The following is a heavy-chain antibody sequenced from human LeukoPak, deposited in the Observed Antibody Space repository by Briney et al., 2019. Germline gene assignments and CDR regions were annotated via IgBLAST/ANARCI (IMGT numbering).Heavy chain of an antibody. Sequence: SETLSLTCTVSGGSMSSYYWSWIRQPPGKGLEWIGYIYYSGSTNYNPSLKSRVTISVDTSKNQFSLKLSSVTAADTAVYYCARSPRYYYGSGSYYFDYWGQGTLVTVSS. J-gene: IGHJ4*02. CDR1: GGSMSSYY. CDR2: IYYSGST. D-gene: IGHD3-10*01. V-gene: IGHV4-59*08. CDR3: ARSPRYYYGSGSYYFDY.